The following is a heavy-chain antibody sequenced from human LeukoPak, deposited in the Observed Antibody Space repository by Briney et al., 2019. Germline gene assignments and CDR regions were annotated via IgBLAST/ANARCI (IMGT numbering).Heavy chain of an antibody. CDR1: GYRFTSYW. Sequence: KVGASLQISCKGSGYRFTSYWIGWVRQVPGKGLEWMGIIYPGDSDTRYSPSFQGQVTISADKSISTAYLQWSSLKASDTAMYYCARHPGPFDYWGQGTLVTVSS. CDR3: ARHPGPFDY. V-gene: IGHV5-51*01. CDR2: IYPGDSDT. J-gene: IGHJ4*02.